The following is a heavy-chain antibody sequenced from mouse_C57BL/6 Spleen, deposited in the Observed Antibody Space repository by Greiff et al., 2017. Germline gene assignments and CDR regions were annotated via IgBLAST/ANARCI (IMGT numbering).Heavy chain of an antibody. CDR3: TREGYYYDDPHWFFGV. CDR2: ISSGGDYI. J-gene: IGHJ1*03. V-gene: IGHV5-9-1*02. D-gene: IGHD2-4*01. CDR1: GFTFSSYA. Sequence: EVQRVESGEGLVKPGGSLKLSCAASGFTFSSYAMSWVRQTPEKRLEWVAYISSGGDYIYYADTVKGRFTISRDNARNTLYLQMSSLKSEDPDMYYCTREGYYYDDPHWFFGVRGTGAT.